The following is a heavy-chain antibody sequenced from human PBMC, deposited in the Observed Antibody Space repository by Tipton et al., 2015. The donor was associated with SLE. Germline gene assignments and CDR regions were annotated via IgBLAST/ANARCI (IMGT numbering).Heavy chain of an antibody. CDR3: ARDEYRYDTTGYHLLGHFDF. Sequence: TLSLTCAVYGGSFSGSYWSWIRQPPGKGLEWIGYFYHSGNTNYKSPLKSRVTMTVDTSKNQFSLNLSSVTAADTAVYYCARDEYRYDTTGYHLLGHFDFWGQGTLVTVSS. V-gene: IGHV4-34*11. J-gene: IGHJ4*02. CDR2: FYHSGNT. D-gene: IGHD3-22*01. CDR1: GGSFSGSY.